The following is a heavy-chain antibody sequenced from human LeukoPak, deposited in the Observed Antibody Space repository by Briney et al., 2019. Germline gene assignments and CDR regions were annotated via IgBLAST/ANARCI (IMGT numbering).Heavy chain of an antibody. CDR2: ISWNSGSI. V-gene: IGHV3-9*01. D-gene: IGHD5-24*01. CDR3: AKASDGYKESYYYYYMDV. J-gene: IGHJ6*03. CDR1: GFTFDDYA. Sequence: GGSLRLSCAASGFTFDDYAMPWVRKAPGKGLEWVSGISWNSGSIGYADSVKGRFTISRDNAKNSLYLQMNSLRAEDTALYYCAKASDGYKESYYYYYMDVWGKGTTVTVSS.